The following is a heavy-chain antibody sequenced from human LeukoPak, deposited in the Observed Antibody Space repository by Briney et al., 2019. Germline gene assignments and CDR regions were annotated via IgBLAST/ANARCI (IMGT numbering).Heavy chain of an antibody. J-gene: IGHJ6*03. D-gene: IGHD1-1*01. V-gene: IGHV1-18*01. CDR1: GYTFTTYG. CDR2: SSPYNGNT. CDR3: ARAGNWNDNVYSYYYYMDV. Sequence: ASVKVSCKASGYTFTTYGISWVRQAPGQGLEWMGWSSPYNGNTNYAQKLQGRVTMTTDTSTSTAYMELRSLRPDDTAVYYCARAGNWNDNVYSYYYYMDVWGKGTTVTVSS.